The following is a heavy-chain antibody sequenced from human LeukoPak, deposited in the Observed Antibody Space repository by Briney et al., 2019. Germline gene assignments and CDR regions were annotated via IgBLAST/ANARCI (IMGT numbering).Heavy chain of an antibody. CDR2: ISSDGTET. D-gene: IGHD4-11*01. CDR3: AKGGHYSFFDY. J-gene: IGHJ4*02. CDR1: GLIFRNYA. V-gene: IGHV3-23*01. Sequence: GGSLRLSSTASGLIFRNYAMTWVRQAPRKGLEWVSTISSDGTETFYADSVKGRFTISRDNSKNTHYLRMSSPRAEDTGIYYCAKGGHYSFFDYWGQGTLVTVSS.